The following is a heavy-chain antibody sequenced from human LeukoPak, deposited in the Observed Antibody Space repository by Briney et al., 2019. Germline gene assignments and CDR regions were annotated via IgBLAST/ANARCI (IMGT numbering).Heavy chain of an antibody. Sequence: PSQTLSLTCTVSGGSISSGSYYWSWIRQPAGKGVEWSGEINHSGSTNYNPSLKSRVTISVDTSKNQFSLKLSSVTAADTAVYDCDREVAAAGTRYFDYWGQGTLVTVSS. D-gene: IGHD6-13*01. CDR2: INHSGST. CDR1: GGSISSGSYY. CDR3: DREVAAAGTRYFDY. V-gene: IGHV4-61*09. J-gene: IGHJ4*02.